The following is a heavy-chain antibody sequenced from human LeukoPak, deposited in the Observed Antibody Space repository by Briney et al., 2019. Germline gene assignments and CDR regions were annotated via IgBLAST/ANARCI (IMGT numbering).Heavy chain of an antibody. CDR1: GGTFSSYA. CDR2: IIPILGIA. V-gene: IGHV1-69*04. Sequence: ASVKVSCKASGGTFSSYAISWVRQAPGQGLEWMGRIIPILGIANYAQKFQGRVTITADKSTSTAYMELSSLRSEDTAVYYCARGGSSWYSQYYYYGMDVWGQGTTVTVSS. CDR3: ARGGSSWYSQYYYYGMDV. D-gene: IGHD6-13*01. J-gene: IGHJ6*02.